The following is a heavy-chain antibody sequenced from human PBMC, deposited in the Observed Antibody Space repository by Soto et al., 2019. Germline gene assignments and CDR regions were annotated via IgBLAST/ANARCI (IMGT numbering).Heavy chain of an antibody. CDR2: IIPIFGTA. D-gene: IGHD3-9*01. CDR1: GGTFSSYA. Sequence: QVQLVQSGAEVKKPGSSVKVSCKASGGTFSSYAISWVRQAPGQGLEWMGGIIPIFGTANYAQKFQGRVTITADESTSTAYMGLSSLRSEDTAVYYCAREGYYDILTGPLFTLDGWGQGTTVTVSS. V-gene: IGHV1-69*01. J-gene: IGHJ6*02. CDR3: AREGYYDILTGPLFTLDG.